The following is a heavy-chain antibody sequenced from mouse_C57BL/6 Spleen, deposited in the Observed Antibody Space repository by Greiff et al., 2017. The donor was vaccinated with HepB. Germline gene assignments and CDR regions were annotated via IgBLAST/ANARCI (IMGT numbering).Heavy chain of an antibody. CDR3: ARPSSGYPAWFAY. J-gene: IGHJ3*01. CDR1: GFTFSDYG. D-gene: IGHD3-2*02. CDR2: ISSGSSTI. Sequence: DVKLVESGGGLVKPGGSLKLSCAASGFTFSDYGMHWVRQAPEKGLEWVAYISSGSSTIYYADTVKGRFTISRDNAKNTLFLQMTSLRSEDTAMYYCARPSSGYPAWFAYWGQGTRVTVSA. V-gene: IGHV5-17*01.